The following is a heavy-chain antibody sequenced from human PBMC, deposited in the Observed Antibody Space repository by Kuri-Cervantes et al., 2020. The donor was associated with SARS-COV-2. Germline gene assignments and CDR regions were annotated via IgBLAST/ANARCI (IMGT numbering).Heavy chain of an antibody. CDR2: ISTSGGSI. Sequence: SPNLSCDASGFTFSDYYFNWIRQSPGKGLEWVSYISTSGGSIFYADSVKGRFTISRDNAKNSVYLQMNSLRVEDTAVYYCARNLRMGKSLDYWGQGTLVTVSS. CDR1: GFTFSDYY. V-gene: IGHV3-11*04. D-gene: IGHD7-27*01. J-gene: IGHJ4*02. CDR3: ARNLRMGKSLDY.